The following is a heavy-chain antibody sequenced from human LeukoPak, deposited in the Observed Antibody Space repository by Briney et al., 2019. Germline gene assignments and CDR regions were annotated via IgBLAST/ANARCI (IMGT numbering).Heavy chain of an antibody. D-gene: IGHD4-23*01. Sequence: GGSLRLSCAASGFTFSSYEMNWVRQAPGKGLEWVSYIGSSASTIYYADSVKGRFTISRDNAGNSLYLQMNSLRAEDTAVYYCARESRVATKSRLDCWGQGTLVTVSS. CDR2: IGSSASTI. CDR3: ARESRVATKSRLDC. J-gene: IGHJ4*02. V-gene: IGHV3-48*03. CDR1: GFTFSSYE.